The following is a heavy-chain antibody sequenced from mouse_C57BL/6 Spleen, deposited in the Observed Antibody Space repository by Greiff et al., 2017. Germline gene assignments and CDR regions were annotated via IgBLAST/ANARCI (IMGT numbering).Heavy chain of an antibody. CDR2: ISSGGSYT. Sequence: VQLQQSGGDLVKPGGSLKLSCAASGFTFSSYGMSWVRQTPDKRLEWVATISSGGSYTYYPDSVKGRVTISRDNAKNTLYLQMSSLKSEDTALYYCARQDNKPYTFDSWGQGTTLTVSS. J-gene: IGHJ2*01. CDR3: ARQDNKPYTFDS. V-gene: IGHV5-6*01. D-gene: IGHD3-3*01. CDR1: GFTFSSYG.